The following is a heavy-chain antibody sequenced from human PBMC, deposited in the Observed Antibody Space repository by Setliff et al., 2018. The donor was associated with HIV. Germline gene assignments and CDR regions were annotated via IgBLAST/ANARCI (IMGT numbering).Heavy chain of an antibody. CDR1: GYSISSGHY. CDR3: ASRGIVEVTISMPDEYFVH. V-gene: IGHV4-38-2*01. Sequence: PSETLSLTCAVSGYSISSGHYWGWIRQPPGKGLEWIGTMYYRGTTYNNPSLKSRVTFSADASKNQFSLTLSSVTAADTATYYCASRGIVEVTISMPDEYFVHWGHGTLVTVSS. J-gene: IGHJ1*01. CDR2: MYYRGTT. D-gene: IGHD2-15*01.